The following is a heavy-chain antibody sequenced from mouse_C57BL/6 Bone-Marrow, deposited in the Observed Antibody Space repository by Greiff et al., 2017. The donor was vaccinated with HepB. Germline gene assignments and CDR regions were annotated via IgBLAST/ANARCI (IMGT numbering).Heavy chain of an antibody. CDR1: GYTFTDYY. CDR2: INPYNGGT. CDR3: AIYGSSPHYYAMDY. D-gene: IGHD1-1*01. V-gene: IGHV1-19*01. Sequence: VQLQQSGPVLVKPGASVKMSCKASGYTFTDYYMNWVKQSHGKSLEWIGVINPYNGGTSYNQKFKGKATLTVDKSSSTAYMELNSLTSEDSAVYYCAIYGSSPHYYAMDYWGQGTSVTVSS. J-gene: IGHJ4*01.